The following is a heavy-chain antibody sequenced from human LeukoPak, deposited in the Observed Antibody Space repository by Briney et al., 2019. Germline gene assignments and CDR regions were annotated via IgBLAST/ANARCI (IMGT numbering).Heavy chain of an antibody. CDR3: PTDVPSPLAQIDY. CDR1: GFTFSNAW. V-gene: IGHV3-15*04. Sequence: GGSLRLSCAASGFTFSNAWMSWVRQAPGKGLEWVARIVVGGTTDYAAPVKGRFTISRDDSMNMLYLQMDSLKTGDTAMYYCPTDVPSPLAQIDYWGQGTPVTVSS. D-gene: IGHD1-14*01. CDR2: IVVGGTT. J-gene: IGHJ4*02.